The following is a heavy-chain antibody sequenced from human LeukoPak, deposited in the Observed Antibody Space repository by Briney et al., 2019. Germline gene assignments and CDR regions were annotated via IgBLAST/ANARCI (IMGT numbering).Heavy chain of an antibody. Sequence: ASVKVSCKGSGYTFTSYYMHWVRQAPGQGLEWMGIINPSGGSTSYAQKFQGRVTMTRDTSTSTVYMELSSLRSEDTAVFYCARDRGDSSGYYYGAPGNWGQGTLVTVSS. CDR2: INPSGGST. V-gene: IGHV1-46*01. D-gene: IGHD3-22*01. CDR3: ARDRGDSSGYYYGAPGN. J-gene: IGHJ4*02. CDR1: GYTFTSYY.